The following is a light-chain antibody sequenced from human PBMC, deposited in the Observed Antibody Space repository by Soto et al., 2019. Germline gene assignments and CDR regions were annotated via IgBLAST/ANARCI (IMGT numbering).Light chain of an antibody. V-gene: IGLV1-40*01. Sequence: QSALTQPPSVSGAPGQRVTISCTGSSSNIGAGYDVQWYQQLPGTAPKLLIYTNNNRPSGVPDRFSGSKSGTSASLAITGLQADDEADYYCQSYDSSLSVSVVFGGGTKVTVL. CDR1: SSNIGAGYD. J-gene: IGLJ2*01. CDR3: QSYDSSLSVSVV. CDR2: TNN.